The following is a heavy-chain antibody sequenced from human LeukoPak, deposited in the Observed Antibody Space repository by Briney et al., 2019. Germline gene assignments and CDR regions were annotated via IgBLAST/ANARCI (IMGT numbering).Heavy chain of an antibody. CDR2: IYYSGST. V-gene: IGHV4-30-4*08. Sequence: SETLSLTCTVSGGSISSGDYYWSWIRQSPGKGLEWIGYIYYSGSTYYNPSLKSRVTISVDTSKNQFSLKLSSVTAADTAVYYCARGVVVVPAIGHPDYWGQGTLVTVSS. D-gene: IGHD2-2*01. CDR3: ARGVVVVPAIGHPDY. J-gene: IGHJ4*02. CDR1: GGSISSGDYY.